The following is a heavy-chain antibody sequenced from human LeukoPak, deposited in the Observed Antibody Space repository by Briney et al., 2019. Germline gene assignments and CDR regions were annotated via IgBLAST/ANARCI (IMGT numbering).Heavy chain of an antibody. CDR3: ARLRPVAGYDAFDI. V-gene: IGHV4-59*08. J-gene: IGHJ3*02. Sequence: SETLSLTCSVSGGSISSYYWSWIRQPRGKGLEWIGYIYYSGSTNYNPSLKSRVTMSVDTSKNQFSLKLTSVTAADTAVYYCARLRPVAGYDAFDIWGHGTMVTVSS. D-gene: IGHD6-19*01. CDR2: IYYSGST. CDR1: GGSISSYY.